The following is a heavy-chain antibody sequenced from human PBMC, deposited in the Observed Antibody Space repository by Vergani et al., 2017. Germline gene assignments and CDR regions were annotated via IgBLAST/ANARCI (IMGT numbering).Heavy chain of an antibody. CDR2: ISSSSSYI. CDR1: GFTFSSYS. Sequence: EVQLVESGGGLVKPGGSLRLSCAASGFTFSSYSMNWVRQAPGKGLEWVSSISSSSSYIYYADSAKGRFIISRDNSKNTLYLQMNSLRVEDTAVYYCAKSLGLGWHAFDIWGQGTMVTVSS. D-gene: IGHD6-19*01. J-gene: IGHJ3*02. V-gene: IGHV3-21*04. CDR3: AKSLGLGWHAFDI.